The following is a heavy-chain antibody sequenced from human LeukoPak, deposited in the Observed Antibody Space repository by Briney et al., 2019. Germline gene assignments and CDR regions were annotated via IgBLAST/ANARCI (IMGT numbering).Heavy chain of an antibody. D-gene: IGHD1-26*01. CDR3: ARDLEGPVLCPKTELCATTNLDY. Sequence: GASVKVSCKASGYTFTGYYMHWVRQAPGQGLEWMGRINPNSGGTNYAQKLQGRVTMTTDTSTSTAYMELRSLRSDDTAVYYCARDLEGPVLCPKTELCATTNLDYWGQGTLVTVSS. V-gene: IGHV1-2*06. CDR1: GYTFTGYY. CDR2: INPNSGGT. J-gene: IGHJ4*02.